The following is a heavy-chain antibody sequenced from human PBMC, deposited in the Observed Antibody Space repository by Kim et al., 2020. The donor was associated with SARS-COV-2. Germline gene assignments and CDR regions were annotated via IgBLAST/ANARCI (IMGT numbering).Heavy chain of an antibody. CDR1: GFTFSSYG. Sequence: GGSLRLSCAASGFTFSSYGMHWVRQAPGKGLEWVAVISYDGSNKYYADSVKGRFTISRDNSKNTLYLQMNSLRAEDTAVYYCAKAPPPGYSSSWTIDYWGQGTLVTVSS. CDR3: AKAPPPGYSSSWTIDY. J-gene: IGHJ4*02. CDR2: ISYDGSNK. D-gene: IGHD6-13*01. V-gene: IGHV3-30*18.